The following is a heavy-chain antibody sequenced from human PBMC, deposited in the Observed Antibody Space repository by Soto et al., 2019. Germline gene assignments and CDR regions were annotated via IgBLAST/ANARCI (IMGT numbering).Heavy chain of an antibody. CDR3: ASQDTPAENSSDDYYYYGMDV. CDR1: GGSFSGYY. V-gene: IGHV4-34*01. CDR2: INHSGST. D-gene: IGHD6-6*01. J-gene: IGHJ6*02. Sequence: SETLSLTCAVYGGSFSGYYWSWIRQPPGKGLEWIGEINHSGSTNYNPSLKSRVTISVDTSKNQFSLKLSSVTAADTAVYYCASQDTPAENSSDDYYYYGMDVWGQGTTVTVSS.